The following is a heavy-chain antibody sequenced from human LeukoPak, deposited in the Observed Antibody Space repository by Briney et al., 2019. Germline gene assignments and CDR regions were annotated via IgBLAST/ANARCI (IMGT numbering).Heavy chain of an antibody. CDR2: ISSGSRHI. CDR3: ARLIRPYFGY. V-gene: IGHV3-21*01. J-gene: IGHJ4*02. Sequence: GGSLRLSCAASGFTFSDHSMNWVRQSPGKGLEWVSSISSGSRHIYHAESVMGRFTISRDNAKNSLYLQMNSLRAEDTAVYYCARLIRPYFGYWGQGTLVTVSS. CDR1: GFTFSDHS.